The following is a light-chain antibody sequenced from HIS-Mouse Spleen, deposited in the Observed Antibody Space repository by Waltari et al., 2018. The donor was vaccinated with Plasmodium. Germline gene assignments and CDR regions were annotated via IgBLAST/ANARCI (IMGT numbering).Light chain of an antibody. CDR2: NDS. CDR3: QSADSSGTYRV. CDR1: ALPKQY. Sequence: SYELTQTPSVSVSPGQTARSTCSGDALPKQYAYWYQQKPGQAPVLVIYNDSERPSGFPERFSGSSSGTTGTLNISGVQAEDEADYYCQSADSSGTYRVFGGGTKLTVL. V-gene: IGLV3-25*03. J-gene: IGLJ2*01.